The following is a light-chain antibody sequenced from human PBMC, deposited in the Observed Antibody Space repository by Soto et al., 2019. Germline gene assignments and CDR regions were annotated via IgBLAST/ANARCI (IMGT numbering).Light chain of an antibody. CDR3: QQYGSSPET. V-gene: IGKV3-20*01. J-gene: IGKJ1*01. Sequence: EIVLTQSPGTLSLSPGERATLSCRASQSVRSSFLAWYQQKPGQAPGLLIYGASSRATGIPDRFSGSGSGTDFTLTISRLEPEDFAVYYCQQYGSSPETFGQGTKVEIK. CDR2: GAS. CDR1: QSVRSSF.